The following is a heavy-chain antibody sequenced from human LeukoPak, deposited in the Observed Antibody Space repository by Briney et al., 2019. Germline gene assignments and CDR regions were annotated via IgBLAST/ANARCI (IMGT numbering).Heavy chain of an antibody. D-gene: IGHD3-3*01. J-gene: IGHJ5*02. CDR1: GGSVSSGSYY. CDR2: IYYSGST. CDR3: ARGLGDFWSGYYTGNWFDP. Sequence: SETLSLTCTVSGGSVSSGSYYWSWIRQPPGKGLEWIGYIYYSGSTNYNPSLKSRVTISVDTSKNQFSLKLSSVTAADTAVYYCARGLGDFWSGYYTGNWFDPWGQGTLVTVSS. V-gene: IGHV4-61*01.